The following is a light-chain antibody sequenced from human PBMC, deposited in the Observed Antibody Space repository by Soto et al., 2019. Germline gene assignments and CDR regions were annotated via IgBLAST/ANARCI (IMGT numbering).Light chain of an antibody. Sequence: EIVLTQSPGTLSLSPGERATLSCRASQSVSSDYSAWYQQKPGQAPRLLIHGASRRATGIPDRFSGSGSGTDFTLTISRLEPEDFAVYYCQQYGSSLSITFGQGTRLEIK. J-gene: IGKJ5*01. CDR2: GAS. CDR1: QSVSSDY. V-gene: IGKV3-20*01. CDR3: QQYGSSLSIT.